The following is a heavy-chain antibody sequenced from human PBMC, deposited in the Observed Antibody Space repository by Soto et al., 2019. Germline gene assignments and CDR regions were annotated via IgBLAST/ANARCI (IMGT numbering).Heavy chain of an antibody. Sequence: SETLSLTCTVSGCSISSSRYYWGWIRQPPGKGLEWIGSIYYSGSTYYNPSLKSRVTISVDTSKNQFSLKLSSVTAADTSVYYCARHGGGSSSWYYYYYYYMDVWGKGTTVT. CDR2: IYYSGST. D-gene: IGHD6-13*01. CDR3: ARHGGGSSSWYYYYYYYMDV. CDR1: GCSISSSRYY. V-gene: IGHV4-39*01. J-gene: IGHJ6*03.